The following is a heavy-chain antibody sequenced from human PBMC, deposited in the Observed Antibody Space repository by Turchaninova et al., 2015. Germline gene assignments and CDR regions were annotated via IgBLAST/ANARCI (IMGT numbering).Heavy chain of an antibody. D-gene: IGHD3-22*01. V-gene: IGHV1-2*06. CDR1: GYTFTGYY. J-gene: IGHJ3*02. CDR3: ARAYYPDRSTSYAFDS. CDR2: ITPDGGAT. Sequence: QVQLVQSGAEVKKPGASVKVSCRASGYTFTGYYMPWVRQAPGQGLAGLGRITPDGGATYCATILQGVVTLAWETSVSTRYREDGGVRSDETAVYYCARAYYPDRSTSYAFDSWGQGTMVTVSS.